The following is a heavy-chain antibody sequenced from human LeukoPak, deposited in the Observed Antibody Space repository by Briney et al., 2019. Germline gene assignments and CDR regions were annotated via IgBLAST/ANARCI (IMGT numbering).Heavy chain of an antibody. J-gene: IGHJ4*02. CDR3: ARNKRGDY. Sequence: GGSLRLSCAASGFTYSVYWMSCVSLAPGKGLALGANIKEDGSGIYYVDSVKGRFTISRDNDNNSLILQLNSLRPEDTAIYYCARNKRGDYWGQGTLVTVSS. V-gene: IGHV3-7*01. CDR2: IKEDGSGI. CDR1: GFTYSVYW. D-gene: IGHD1-14*01.